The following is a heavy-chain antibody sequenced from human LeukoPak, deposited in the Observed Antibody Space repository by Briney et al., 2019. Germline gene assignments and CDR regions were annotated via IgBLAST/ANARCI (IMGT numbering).Heavy chain of an antibody. Sequence: GGSLRLSCAASGFTVSSNYMSWVRQAPGKGLEWVSIIDSGGRTYYADSVKGRFTISRDNSKNTLYLQMNSLRAEDTAVYYCAKKTIVGATVDAFDIWGQGTVVTVSS. V-gene: IGHV3-66*02. J-gene: IGHJ3*02. CDR1: GFTVSSNY. D-gene: IGHD1-26*01. CDR3: AKKTIVGATVDAFDI. CDR2: IDSGGRT.